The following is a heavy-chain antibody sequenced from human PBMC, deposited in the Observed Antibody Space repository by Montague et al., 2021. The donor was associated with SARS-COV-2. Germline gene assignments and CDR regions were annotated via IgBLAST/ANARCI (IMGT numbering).Heavy chain of an antibody. J-gene: IGHJ6*03. CDR2: INHSGST. CDR1: GGSFSGYY. D-gene: IGHD3-22*01. V-gene: IGHV4-34*01. CDR3: ARGRSETILVVVVPLYYYYMDV. Sequence: SETLSLTCAVYGGSFSGYYWSWIRQPPGKGLEWIGEINHSGSTTYNPSLKSRVTISVDTSKNQFSLKLSSVTAADTAVYYCARGRSETILVVVVPLYYYYMDVWGKGTTVTVSS.